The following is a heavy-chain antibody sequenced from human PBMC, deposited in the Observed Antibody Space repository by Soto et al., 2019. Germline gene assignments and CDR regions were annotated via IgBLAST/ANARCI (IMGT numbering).Heavy chain of an antibody. CDR1: GDSVSSNSAA. V-gene: IGHV6-1*01. Sequence: SQTLSLTCAISGDSVSSNSAAWNWIRQSPSRGLEWLGRTYYRSKWYNDYAVSVKSRITINPDTSKNQFSLQLNSVTPEDTAVYYCARVPQAARHYSYGMDVWGPGPTVTVS. CDR3: ARVPQAARHYSYGMDV. J-gene: IGHJ6*02. CDR2: TYYRSKWYN. D-gene: IGHD6-6*01.